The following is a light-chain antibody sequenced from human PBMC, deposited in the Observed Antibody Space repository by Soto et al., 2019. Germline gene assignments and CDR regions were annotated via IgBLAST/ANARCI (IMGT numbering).Light chain of an antibody. Sequence: EIVLTQSPGTLSLSPGERATLSCRASQSIGLAIAWYQHKPGQAPRLLIFGASQRATGIPARFSGSGSGTDFTLTISRLEPEDFAVYYCQQYGSSRWTFGQGTKVDIK. CDR1: QSIGLA. V-gene: IGKV3-20*01. CDR2: GAS. J-gene: IGKJ1*01. CDR3: QQYGSSRWT.